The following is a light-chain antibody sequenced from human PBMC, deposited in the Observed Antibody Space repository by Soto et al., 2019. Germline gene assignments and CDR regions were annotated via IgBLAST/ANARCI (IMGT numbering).Light chain of an antibody. CDR2: GAS. V-gene: IGKV3-15*01. Sequence: EVLLTQSPATLYVSPGERATLSCRASQTVSRSLAWYQQRPGQAPRLLIYGASTRAAGVPGRFSGSGSGTDFTLTITSLQSEDFAVYYCQQYHSWPAFGRGTKVELK. CDR3: QQYHSWPA. J-gene: IGKJ4*02. CDR1: QTVSRS.